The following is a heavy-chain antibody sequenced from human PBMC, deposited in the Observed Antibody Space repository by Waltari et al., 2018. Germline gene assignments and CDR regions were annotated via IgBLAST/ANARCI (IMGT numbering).Heavy chain of an antibody. Sequence: EVQLVESGGGLVQPGGSLRLSGAASGSTSSTYSRNWVGQAPGTGVECVSYISSGGDSISYADSVNGRFTISRDHAKNSFFLQMNSLTVEDAAVYYCAGERGGWGWDYWGQGTLVTVSS. CDR2: ISSGGDSI. CDR1: GSTSSTYS. J-gene: IGHJ4*02. CDR3: AGERGGWGWDY. D-gene: IGHD3-16*01. V-gene: IGHV3-48*04.